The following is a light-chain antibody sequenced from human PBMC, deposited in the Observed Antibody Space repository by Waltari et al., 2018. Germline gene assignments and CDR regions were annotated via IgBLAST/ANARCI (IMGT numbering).Light chain of an antibody. J-gene: IGLJ2*01. Sequence: QSALPQPAPVPGSPGQSITIPSTGTTSDVGGYSYVLWYQQHPGKAPKLMIYDVSKRPSGVSNRFSGSKSGNTASLTISGLQAEDEADYYCSSYTTSSTLVFGGGTKLTVL. CDR3: SSYTTSSTLV. V-gene: IGLV2-14*01. CDR2: DVS. CDR1: TSDVGGYSY.